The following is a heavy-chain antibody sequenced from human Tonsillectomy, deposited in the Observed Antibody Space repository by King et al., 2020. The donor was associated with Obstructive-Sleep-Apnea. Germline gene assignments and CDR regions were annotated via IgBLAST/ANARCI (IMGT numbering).Heavy chain of an antibody. CDR2: ISSDGSNK. CDR3: ARDRRYFDY. Sequence: VQLVESGGGVVQPGRSLRLSCAASGFIFSSYAMHWVRQAPGKGLEWVAVISSDGSNKHYADSVKGRFTISRDNTKNMLYLQMNSLRTEDTAVYYCARDRRYFDYWGQGTLVTVSS. J-gene: IGHJ4*02. CDR1: GFIFSSYA. V-gene: IGHV3-30-3*01.